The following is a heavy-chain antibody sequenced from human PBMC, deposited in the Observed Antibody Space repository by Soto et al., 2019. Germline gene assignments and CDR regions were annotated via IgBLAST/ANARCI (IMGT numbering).Heavy chain of an antibody. Sequence: QVQLVQSGAEVKKPGSSVKVSCKASGGTFSSYAISWLRQSSGQGLEWMGGIIPIFGTANYAQKFQGRVTITADESTSTAYMELSSLISEDTAVYYCAREQVPKGFWFDPWGQGTLVTVSS. V-gene: IGHV1-69*01. CDR2: IIPIFGTA. J-gene: IGHJ5*02. CDR1: GGTFSSYA. CDR3: AREQVPKGFWFDP.